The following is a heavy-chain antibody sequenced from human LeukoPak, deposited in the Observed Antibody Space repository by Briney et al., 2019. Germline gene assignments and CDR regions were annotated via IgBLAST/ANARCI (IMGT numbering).Heavy chain of an antibody. CDR1: RFTFSSSD. D-gene: IGHD6-19*01. CDR2: ISYDGSDK. Sequence: GRSLRLSCAASRFTFSSSDIHWVRQAPGKGLEWVAFISYDGSDKYYAESVKGRFTVSRDNSKHTLYLQMNSLRVEDTAVYYCAKDRGWCFEYWGQGTLVTVSS. J-gene: IGHJ4*02. CDR3: AKDRGWCFEY. V-gene: IGHV3-30*18.